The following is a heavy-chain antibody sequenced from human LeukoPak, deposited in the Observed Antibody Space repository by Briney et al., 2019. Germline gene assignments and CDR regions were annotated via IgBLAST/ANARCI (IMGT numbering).Heavy chain of an antibody. Sequence: ASVNLSFKSTVAACTINSGGYYWNSPGQRLGWMGGIIPIFGTANYAQQFQGRVTITADESTSTAYMELSSLRSEDKAVYYCARTTMPPYWYFDLWARGTLVTVSS. CDR1: VAACTINS. CDR3: ARTTMPPYWYFDL. J-gene: IGHJ2*01. CDR2: IIPIFGTA. D-gene: IGHD2-2*01. V-gene: IGHV1-69*01.